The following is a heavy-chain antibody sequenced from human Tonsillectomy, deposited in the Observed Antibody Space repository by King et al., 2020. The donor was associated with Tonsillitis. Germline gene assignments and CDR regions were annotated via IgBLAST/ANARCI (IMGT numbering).Heavy chain of an antibody. CDR2: ISSIGSTI. CDR3: ARGYDFWSGYSSSKYYYGMDV. D-gene: IGHD3-3*01. V-gene: IGHV3-11*01. J-gene: IGHJ6*02. Sequence: VQLVESGGGLVKPGGSLRLSCAASGFTFSDYYMSWIRQAPGKGLEWVSYISSIGSTISYADSVKGRFTISRDNAKNSLYLQMNSLRTEDTAVYYCARGYDFWSGYSSSKYYYGMDVWGQGTTVTVSS. CDR1: GFTFSDYY.